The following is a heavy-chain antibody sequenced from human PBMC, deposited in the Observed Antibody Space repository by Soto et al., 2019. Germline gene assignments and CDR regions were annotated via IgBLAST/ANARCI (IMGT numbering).Heavy chain of an antibody. CDR3: AGGLYYDILTGPN. D-gene: IGHD3-9*01. J-gene: IGHJ4*02. V-gene: IGHV1-69*13. Sequence: ASVKVSCKASGGTFSSYAISWVRQAPGQGLEWMGGIIPIFGTANYAQKFQGRVTITADESTSTAYMELSSLRSEDTAVYYGAGGLYYDILTGPNWGQGTLVTVSS. CDR1: GGTFSSYA. CDR2: IIPIFGTA.